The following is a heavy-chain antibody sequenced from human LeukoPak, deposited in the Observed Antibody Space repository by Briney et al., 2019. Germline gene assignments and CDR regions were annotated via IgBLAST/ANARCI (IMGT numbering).Heavy chain of an antibody. CDR3: ARDIAVAGSIRFDP. J-gene: IGHJ5*02. Sequence: ASVKVSCKASEYTFTGYYMHWVRQAPGQGLEWMGWINPNSGGTNYAQKFQGRVTMTRDTSISTAYMELSRLRSDDTAVYYCARDIAVAGSIRFDPWGQGTLVTVSS. D-gene: IGHD6-19*01. V-gene: IGHV1-2*02. CDR1: EYTFTGYY. CDR2: INPNSGGT.